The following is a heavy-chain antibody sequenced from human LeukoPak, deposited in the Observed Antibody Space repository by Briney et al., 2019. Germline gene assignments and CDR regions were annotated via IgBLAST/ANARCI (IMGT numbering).Heavy chain of an antibody. CDR3: AKGIDYGDYAPFDY. J-gene: IGHJ4*02. V-gene: IGHV3-9*01. Sequence: PGGSLRLSCAASGFTFDDYAMHWVRQAPGKGLEWVSGISWNSGSIGYADSVKGRFTISRDNAKNSLYLQMNSLRAEDTALYYCAKGIDYGDYAPFDYWGQGTLVTVSS. CDR1: GFTFDDYA. D-gene: IGHD4-17*01. CDR2: ISWNSGSI.